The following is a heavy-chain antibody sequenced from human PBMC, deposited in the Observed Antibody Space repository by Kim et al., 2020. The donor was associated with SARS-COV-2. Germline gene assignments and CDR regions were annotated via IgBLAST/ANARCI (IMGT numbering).Heavy chain of an antibody. CDR3: ARGRYSGQAAGSSSHGMDV. CDR2: INHSGST. Sequence: SETLSLTCAVYGGSFSGYYWSWIRHPPGKGLEWIGEINHSGSTNYNPSLKSRVTISVDTSKNPFSLKLSSVTAADTAVYYCARGRYSGQAAGSSSHGMDV. D-gene: IGHD5-12*01. CDR1: GGSFSGYY. J-gene: IGHJ6*01. V-gene: IGHV4-34*01.